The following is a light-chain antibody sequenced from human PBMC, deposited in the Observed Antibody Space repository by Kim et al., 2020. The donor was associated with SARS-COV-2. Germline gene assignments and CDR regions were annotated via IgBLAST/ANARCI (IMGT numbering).Light chain of an antibody. Sequence: AAGGHSITVTCRASQDISIWLVGYQQKPGKARKLLIDASSTLQSGVPSRYSGSGSGTVFTFTISRLQPEDFATYYCLQANGTAPNSFGQGTKLEL. CDR3: LQANGTAPNS. CDR2: ASS. V-gene: IGKV1-12*01. CDR1: QDISIW. J-gene: IGKJ2*03.